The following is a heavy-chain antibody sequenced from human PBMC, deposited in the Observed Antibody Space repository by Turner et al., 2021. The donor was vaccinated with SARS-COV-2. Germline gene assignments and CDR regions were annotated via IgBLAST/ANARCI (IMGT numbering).Heavy chain of an antibody. V-gene: IGHV4-39*01. CDR3: ATSTVAGTELNYYGMDV. CDR1: GGSISSSSYY. CDR2: IYYSVST. D-gene: IGHD6-13*01. Sequence: QLQLQESGPGLVKPSEPMSLTCTVSGGSISSSSYYWGWIRQPPGKGLEWIGSIYYSVSTYYNPSLKSRVTISVDTSKNQFSLKLSSVTAADTAVYYCATSTVAGTELNYYGMDVWGQGTTVTVSS. J-gene: IGHJ6*02.